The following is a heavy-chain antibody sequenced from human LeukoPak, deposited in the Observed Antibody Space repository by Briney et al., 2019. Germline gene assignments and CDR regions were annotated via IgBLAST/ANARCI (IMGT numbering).Heavy chain of an antibody. CDR1: GGSFSGYY. D-gene: IGHD2-15*01. V-gene: IGHV4-34*01. CDR2: INHSGST. CDR3: ARVQGLLAY. Sequence: SETLSLICAVYGGSFSGYYWSWIRQPPGKRLEWIGEINHSGSTNYNPSLKSRVTISVDTSENQFSLKLSSVTAADTAVYYCARVQGLLAYWGQGTLVTVSS. J-gene: IGHJ4*02.